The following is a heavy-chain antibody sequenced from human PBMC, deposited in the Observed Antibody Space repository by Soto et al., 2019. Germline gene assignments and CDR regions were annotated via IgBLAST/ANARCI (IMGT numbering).Heavy chain of an antibody. D-gene: IGHD1-1*01. CDR2: IHPSGST. Sequence: QVHLQQWGAGLLKPWETLSLTCAVYDGSLSDNYYTWTRQSPGKGLEWIGEIHPSGSTFYNPSLQTRVTLSQDTSKKHFSLNLISVTAADTGEYYCSTGSDAYKGGRPWGQGTLVTVSS. J-gene: IGHJ5*02. CDR1: DGSLSDNY. CDR3: STGSDAYKGGRP. V-gene: IGHV4-34*02.